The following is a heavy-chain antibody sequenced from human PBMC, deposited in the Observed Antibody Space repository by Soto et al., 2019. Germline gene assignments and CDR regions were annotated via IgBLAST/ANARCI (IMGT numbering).Heavy chain of an antibody. J-gene: IGHJ4*02. Sequence: ASETLSLTCTVSGGSISRSGYYWSWIRQHPGKGLEWIGYIYFSGSTYYNPSLKSRVTISVDTSKNQFSLNLNSVTAADTAVYYCAGIVATNFDYWGQGTLVTVSS. D-gene: IGHD5-12*01. V-gene: IGHV4-31*03. CDR3: AGIVATNFDY. CDR2: IYFSGST. CDR1: GGSISRSGYY.